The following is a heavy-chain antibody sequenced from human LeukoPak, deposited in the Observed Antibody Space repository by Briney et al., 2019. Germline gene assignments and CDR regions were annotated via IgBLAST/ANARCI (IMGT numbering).Heavy chain of an antibody. V-gene: IGHV3-21*01. D-gene: IGHD6-13*01. CDR2: ISSSSSYI. CDR3: ARVTAAAGRFAFDI. Sequence: GGSLRLSCAASGFTFSSYSMNWVRQAPGKGLEWVSSISSSSSYIYYADSVKGRFTISRDNAKNSLYLQMNSLRAEDTAVYYCARVTAAAGRFAFDIWGQGTMVTVSS. CDR1: GFTFSSYS. J-gene: IGHJ3*02.